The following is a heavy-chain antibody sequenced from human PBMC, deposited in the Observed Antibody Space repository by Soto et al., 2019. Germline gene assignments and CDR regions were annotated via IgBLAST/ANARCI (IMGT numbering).Heavy chain of an antibody. J-gene: IGHJ6*02. V-gene: IGHV4-61*01. CDR3: PRGGRYYYYYGMDV. CDR2: IYYSGST. Sequence: QVQLQESGPGLVKPSQTLSLTCTVSGGSVSSGSYYWSWIRQPPGKGLEWIGYIYYSGSTNYNPSLKSRVTISVDTSKNQFSLKLSSVTAADTAVYYCPRGGRYYYYYGMDVRGQGTTVTVSS. CDR1: GGSVSSGSYY.